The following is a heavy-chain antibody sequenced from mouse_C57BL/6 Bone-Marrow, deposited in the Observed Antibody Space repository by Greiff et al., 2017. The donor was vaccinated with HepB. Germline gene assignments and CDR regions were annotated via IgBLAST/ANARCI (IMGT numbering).Heavy chain of an antibody. D-gene: IGHD2-3*01. Sequence: QVQLQQSGPELVKPGASVKISCKASGYAFSSSWMNWVKQRPGKGLEWIGRIYPGDGDTNYNGKCKGKATLTADKSSSTAYMQLSSLTSEDSAVYFCAREVLYDGYCFAYWGQGTLVTVSA. CDR2: IYPGDGDT. V-gene: IGHV1-82*01. CDR3: AREVLYDGYCFAY. CDR1: GYAFSSSW. J-gene: IGHJ3*01.